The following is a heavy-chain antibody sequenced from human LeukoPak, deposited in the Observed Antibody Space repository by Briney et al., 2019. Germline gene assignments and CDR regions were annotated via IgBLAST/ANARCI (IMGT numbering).Heavy chain of an antibody. CDR2: INHGGTT. V-gene: IGHV4-34*01. CDR1: GDSFSGYY. J-gene: IGHJ4*02. D-gene: IGHD1-14*01. Sequence: PSETLSLTCAVSGDSFSGYYWTWIRQPPGKGLEWIGEINHGGTTNYNPSLTSRVTISVDTSKNQFSLNLTSVTAADTAMYYCATNIPGTTYFDPWGQGTLVTVSS. CDR3: ATNIPGTTYFDP.